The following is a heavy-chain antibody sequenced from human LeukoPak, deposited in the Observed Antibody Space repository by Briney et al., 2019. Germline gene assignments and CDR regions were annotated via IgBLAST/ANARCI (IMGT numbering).Heavy chain of an antibody. CDR2: INQGGSEK. Sequence: GSLRLSCAASGFTFSDYWMSWVRQAPGKGLEWVANINQGGSEKYYVDSVKGRFIISRDNAKNSLYLQVNSLRAEDTAAYYCARAPSTGTTDYWGQGTLVTVSS. D-gene: IGHD1-7*01. CDR3: ARAPSTGTTDY. J-gene: IGHJ4*02. V-gene: IGHV3-7*01. CDR1: GFTFSDYW.